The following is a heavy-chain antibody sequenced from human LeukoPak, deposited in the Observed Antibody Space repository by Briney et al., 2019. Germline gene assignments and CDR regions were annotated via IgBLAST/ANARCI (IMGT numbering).Heavy chain of an antibody. CDR2: IYHSGST. CDR3: ARVRITMVRGVITLRWIYGMDV. CDR1: GGSISSSNW. Sequence: SGTLSLTCAVSGGSISSSNWWSWVRQPPGKGLEWIGEIYHSGSTNYNPSLKSRVTISVDTSKNQFSLKLSSVTAADTAVYYCARVRITMVRGVITLRWIYGMDVWGQGTTVTVSS. J-gene: IGHJ6*02. D-gene: IGHD3-10*01. V-gene: IGHV4-4*02.